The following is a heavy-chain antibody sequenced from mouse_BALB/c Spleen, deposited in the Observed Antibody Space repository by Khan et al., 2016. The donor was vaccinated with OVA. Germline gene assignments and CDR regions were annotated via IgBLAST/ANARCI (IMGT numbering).Heavy chain of an antibody. J-gene: IGHJ3*01. Sequence: EVELVESGGDLVKPGGSLRLSCAASGFTFSTYGMSWVRQPPDKRLEWVATINSDGDYTYYPDTVKGRFTISRNNAENTLYLQMSSLQSEDTATYYCASHLTGSFAYWGQGTPVTVSA. CDR3: ASHLTGSFAY. CDR2: INSDGDYT. CDR1: GFTFSTYG. V-gene: IGHV5-6*01.